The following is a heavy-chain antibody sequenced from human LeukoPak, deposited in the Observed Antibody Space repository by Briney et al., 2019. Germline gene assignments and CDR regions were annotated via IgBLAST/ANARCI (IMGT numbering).Heavy chain of an antibody. CDR3: ASPPSVDSSSPYYFEY. Sequence: PGGSLRLSCAASGFTFSSYGMHWVRQAPGKGLEWVAVISYDGSNKCYADSVKGRFTISRDNAKNSLFLQMNSLRAEDTAVYYCASPPSVDSSSPYYFEYWGQGTLVTVSS. J-gene: IGHJ4*02. D-gene: IGHD6-6*01. CDR1: GFTFSSYG. V-gene: IGHV3-33*05. CDR2: ISYDGSNK.